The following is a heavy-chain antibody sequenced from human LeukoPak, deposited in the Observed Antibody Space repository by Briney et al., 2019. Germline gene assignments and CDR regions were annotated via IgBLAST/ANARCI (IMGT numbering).Heavy chain of an antibody. CDR2: ISYSGST. V-gene: IGHV4-59*01. CDR3: ARAYYSNPYYYYMDV. J-gene: IGHJ6*03. Sequence: SETLSLTCTVSGGSISYYYWSWIRQPPGKGLQWIGYISYSGSTNYNPFLKGRVTISADTSKNQFSLKLSSVTAADTAVYYCARAYYSNPYYYYMDVWGKGATVTVSS. CDR1: GGSISYYY. D-gene: IGHD4-11*01.